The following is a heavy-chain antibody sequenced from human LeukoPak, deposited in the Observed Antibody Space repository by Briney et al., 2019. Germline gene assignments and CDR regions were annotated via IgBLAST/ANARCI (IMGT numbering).Heavy chain of an antibody. CDR2: ISSNGDST. CDR3: AAGITSCYSCGWFDP. J-gene: IGHJ5*02. V-gene: IGHV3-64*01. CDR1: GFTFSSYA. D-gene: IGHD2-2*01. Sequence: GGSLRLSCAASGFTFSSYAMDWVRQAPGKGPECVSAISSNGDSTYYANSVKGRFTISRDNSKNTLYLQMGSLRLEDMAVYYCAAGITSCYSCGWFDPWGRGTLVTVSS.